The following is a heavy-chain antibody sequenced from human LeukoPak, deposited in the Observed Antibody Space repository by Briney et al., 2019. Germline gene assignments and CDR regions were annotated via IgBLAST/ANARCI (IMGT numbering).Heavy chain of an antibody. J-gene: IGHJ4*02. CDR3: ARSGYSGSYSHGY. D-gene: IGHD1-26*01. V-gene: IGHV4-34*01. CDR1: GGSFSGYY. CDR2: INHSGST. Sequence: SETLSFTCAVYGGSFSGYYWSWIRQPPGKGLEWIGEINHSGSTNYNPSLKSRVTISVDTSKNQFSLKLSSVTAADTAVYYCARSGYSGSYSHGYWGQGTLVTVSS.